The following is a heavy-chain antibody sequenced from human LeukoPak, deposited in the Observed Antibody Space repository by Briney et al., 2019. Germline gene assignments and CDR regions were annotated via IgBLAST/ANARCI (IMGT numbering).Heavy chain of an antibody. D-gene: IGHD2/OR15-2a*01. CDR3: ASHRRYTTGSEEFDY. CDR2: IYYSGNT. Sequence: LETLSLTCTVSGGSISSSDYYGAWIRQPPGKGLEWIGSIYYSGNTYYHPSLKSRVTISVDTSKNQFSLKLSSVTAADTAVYYCASHRRYTTGSEEFDYWGQGALVTVSS. CDR1: GGSISSSDYY. V-gene: IGHV4-39*01. J-gene: IGHJ4*02.